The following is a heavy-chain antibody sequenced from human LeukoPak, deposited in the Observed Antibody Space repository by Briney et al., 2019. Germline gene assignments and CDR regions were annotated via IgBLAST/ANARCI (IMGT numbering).Heavy chain of an antibody. J-gene: IGHJ4*02. V-gene: IGHV1-2*02. D-gene: IGHD1-26*01. CDR1: LYTFTGYY. Sequence: ASVKISCKTSLYTFTGYYMPSVRQTPGQGLEWIGWINPHRVVTNYAQKFQGRVTMTRDTSISTAYMELSRLRSDDTAVYYCARDSGSYFGGSYFDYWGQGTLVTVSS. CDR3: ARDSGSYFGGSYFDY. CDR2: INPHRVVT.